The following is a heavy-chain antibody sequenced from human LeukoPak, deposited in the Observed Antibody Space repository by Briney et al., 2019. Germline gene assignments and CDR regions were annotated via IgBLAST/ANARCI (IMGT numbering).Heavy chain of an antibody. D-gene: IGHD2-2*01. J-gene: IGHJ5*02. V-gene: IGHV5-51*01. CDR3: ARAVPAAITGDNWFDP. Sequence: GESLKISCKGSGYSFTSYWIGWVRQMPRKGLEWMGIIYPGDSDTRYSPSFQGQVTISADKSISTAYLQWSSLKASDTAMYYCARAVPAAITGDNWFDPWGQGTLVTVSS. CDR2: IYPGDSDT. CDR1: GYSFTSYW.